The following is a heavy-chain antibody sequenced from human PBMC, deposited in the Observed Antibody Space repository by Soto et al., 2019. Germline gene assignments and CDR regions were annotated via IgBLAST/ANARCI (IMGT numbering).Heavy chain of an antibody. D-gene: IGHD1-26*01. Sequence: SETLSLTCVVSGYSISGGYYWGWIRQPPGKGLEWIASIHHSGSTYYTPSLKSRVTISVDTSTNQFSLKLTSVTDADTAVYYCARASSGNYLSSVDYWGQGTLVTVSS. CDR2: IHHSGST. J-gene: IGHJ4*02. V-gene: IGHV4-38-2*01. CDR3: ARASSGNYLSSVDY. CDR1: GYSISGGYY.